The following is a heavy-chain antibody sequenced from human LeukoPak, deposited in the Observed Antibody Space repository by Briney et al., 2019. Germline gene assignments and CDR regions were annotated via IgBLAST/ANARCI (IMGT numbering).Heavy chain of an antibody. CDR3: AKAKYSSSWYFAETSRGLDYYYYGMDV. J-gene: IGHJ6*02. Sequence: PGGSLRLSCAASGFTFSSYAMSWVRQAPGKGLEWVSAISGSGGSTYYADSVKGRFTISRDNSKNTLYLQMNSLRAEDTAVYYCAKAKYSSSWYFAETSRGLDYYYYGMDVWGQGTTVTVSS. CDR1: GFTFSSYA. V-gene: IGHV3-23*01. CDR2: ISGSGGST. D-gene: IGHD6-13*01.